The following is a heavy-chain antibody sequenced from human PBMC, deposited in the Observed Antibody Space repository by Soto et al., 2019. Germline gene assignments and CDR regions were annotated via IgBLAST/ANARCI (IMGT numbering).Heavy chain of an antibody. CDR3: AREYCSGGSCSAYFDY. CDR2: IYTSGST. J-gene: IGHJ4*02. CDR1: GGSISSYY. Sequence: SETLSLTCTVSGGSISSYYWSWIRQPAGKGLEWIGRIYTSGSTNYNPSLKSRVTMSVDTSKNQFSLKLSSVTAADTAVYYCAREYCSGGSCSAYFDYWGQGTLVTVSS. V-gene: IGHV4-4*07. D-gene: IGHD2-15*01.